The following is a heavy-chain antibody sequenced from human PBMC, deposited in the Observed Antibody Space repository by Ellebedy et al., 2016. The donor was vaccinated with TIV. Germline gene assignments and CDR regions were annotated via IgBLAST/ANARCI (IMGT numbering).Heavy chain of an antibody. V-gene: IGHV3-30-3*01. CDR1: GFTFSSYA. Sequence: GGSLRLXXAASGFTFSSYAMHWVRQAPGKGLEWVAVISYDGSNKYYADSVKGRFTISRDNSKNTLYLQMNSLRAEDTAVYYCARGATMVRGVTHDYWGQGTLVTVSS. CDR3: ARGATMVRGVTHDY. D-gene: IGHD3-10*01. J-gene: IGHJ4*02. CDR2: ISYDGSNK.